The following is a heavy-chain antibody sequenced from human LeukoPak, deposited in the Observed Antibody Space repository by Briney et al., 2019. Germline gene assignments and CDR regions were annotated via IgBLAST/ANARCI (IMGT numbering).Heavy chain of an antibody. CDR2: IRSKANSYAT. Sequence: GGSLRLSCAASGFTFSGSAMHWVRQASGKGLEWVGRIRSKANSYATVYAASVKGRFTISRDNSKNTAYLQMNSLRAEDTAVYYCARFIAAPYYFDYRGRGTLVTVSS. CDR1: GFTFSGSA. J-gene: IGHJ4*02. V-gene: IGHV3-73*01. CDR3: ARFIAAPYYFDY. D-gene: IGHD6-13*01.